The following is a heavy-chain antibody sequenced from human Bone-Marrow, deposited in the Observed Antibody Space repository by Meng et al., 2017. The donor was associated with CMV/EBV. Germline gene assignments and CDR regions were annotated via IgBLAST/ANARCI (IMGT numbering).Heavy chain of an antibody. CDR2: IYYSGST. CDR3: ARDRGDYYDSSGYFDY. D-gene: IGHD3-22*01. V-gene: IGHV4-31*03. Sequence: SETLSLTCTVSGGSISSGGYYWSWIRQHPGKGLEWIGYIYYSGSTYYNPSLKSRVTISVDTSKNQFSLKLSSVTAADTAVYYCARDRGDYYDSSGYFDYWGQGTLVTVSS. CDR1: GGSISSGGYY. J-gene: IGHJ4*02.